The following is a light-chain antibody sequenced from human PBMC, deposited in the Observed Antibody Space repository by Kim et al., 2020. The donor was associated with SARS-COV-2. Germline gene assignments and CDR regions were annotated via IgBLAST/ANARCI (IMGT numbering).Light chain of an antibody. V-gene: IGKV3-15*01. CDR2: GAS. CDR3: QQYNNWPPLT. J-gene: IGKJ4*01. CDR1: QSVSSN. Sequence: PGERATLSCRASQSVSSNLAWYQQKPGQAPRLLIFGASTRATGIPARFSGSGSGTEFTLTISSLQSEDFAVYYCQQYNNWPPLTFGGGTKVDIK.